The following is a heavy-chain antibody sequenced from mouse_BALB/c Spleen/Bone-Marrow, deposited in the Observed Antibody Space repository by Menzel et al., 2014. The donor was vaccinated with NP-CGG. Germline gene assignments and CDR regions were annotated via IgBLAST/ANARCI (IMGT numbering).Heavy chain of an antibody. Sequence: DVMLVESGGGLVKLGGSLKLSCAASGFTFXSYYMSWVRQTPEKRLELVAAITSNGGSTYYPDTVKGRFTISRDNAKNTLYLQMSSLKSEDTALYYCARHGSSYAMDYWGQGTSVTVSS. V-gene: IGHV5-6-2*01. CDR3: ARHGSSYAMDY. CDR2: ITSNGGST. J-gene: IGHJ4*01. D-gene: IGHD1-1*01. CDR1: GFTFXSYY.